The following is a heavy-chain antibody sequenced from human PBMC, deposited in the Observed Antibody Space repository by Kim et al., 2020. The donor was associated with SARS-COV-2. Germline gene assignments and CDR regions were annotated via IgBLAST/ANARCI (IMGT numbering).Heavy chain of an antibody. CDR1: GGSISSSSYY. CDR3: ARHLAGYSYGKNNYYYYYMDV. D-gene: IGHD5-18*01. CDR2: IYYSGST. Sequence: SETLSLTCTVSGGSISSSSYYWGWIRQPPGKGLEWIGSIYYSGSTYYNPSLKSRVTISVDTSKNQFSLKLSSVTAADTAVYYCARHLAGYSYGKNNYYYYYMDVWGKGTTVTVSS. V-gene: IGHV4-39*01. J-gene: IGHJ6*03.